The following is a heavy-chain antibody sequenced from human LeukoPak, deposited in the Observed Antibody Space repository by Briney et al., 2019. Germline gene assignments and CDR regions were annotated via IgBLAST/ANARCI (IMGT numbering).Heavy chain of an antibody. J-gene: IGHJ4*02. D-gene: IGHD6-19*01. CDR1: GFTFSIYA. Sequence: GGSLRLSCAASGFTFSIYAMHWVRQAPGKGLEWVAVMSYDGANKYYADSVKGRFTISGDNSKNTLYLQMNSLTTEDTAVYYCARDRLLYTSGPGSFDYWGQGTLVTVSS. CDR3: ARDRLLYTSGPGSFDY. V-gene: IGHV3-30-3*01. CDR2: MSYDGANK.